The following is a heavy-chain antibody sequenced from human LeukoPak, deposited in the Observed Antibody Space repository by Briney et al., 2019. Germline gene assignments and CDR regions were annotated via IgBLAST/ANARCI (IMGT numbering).Heavy chain of an antibody. Sequence: PGGSLRLSCAASGFTFSSYAMSWVRQAPGKGLEWVSAISGSGGSTYCADSVKGRFTISRDNSKNTLYLQMNSLRAEDTAVYYCAKGGDFWSEIDYWGQGTLVTVSS. D-gene: IGHD3-3*01. CDR3: AKGGDFWSEIDY. CDR2: ISGSGGST. J-gene: IGHJ4*02. CDR1: GFTFSSYA. V-gene: IGHV3-23*01.